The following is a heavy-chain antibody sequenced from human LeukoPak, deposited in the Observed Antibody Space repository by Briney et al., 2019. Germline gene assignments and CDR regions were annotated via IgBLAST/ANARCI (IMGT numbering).Heavy chain of an antibody. J-gene: IGHJ4*02. CDR2: ISYDGSNK. CDR3: ARDAGYCTNGVCYTGGYYFDY. CDR1: GFTFSSYA. V-gene: IGHV3-30*04. D-gene: IGHD2-8*01. Sequence: QPGGSLRPSCSASGFTFSSYAMHWVRQAPGKGLEWVAVISYDGSNKYYADSVKGRFTISRDNSKNTLYLQMNSRRAEDTAVYYCARDAGYCTNGVCYTGGYYFDYWGQGTLVTVSS.